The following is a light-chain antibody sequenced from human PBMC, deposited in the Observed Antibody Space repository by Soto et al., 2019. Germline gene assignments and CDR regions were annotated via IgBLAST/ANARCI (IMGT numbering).Light chain of an antibody. Sequence: EIVLTQSPGTLPLSPGERATLSCRASQSVSSSYLAWYQQKPGQAPRLLIYGASSRATGIPDRFSGSGSGTDFTLTISRLEPEDFAVYYCQQYGSSLFTFGGGTKVEIK. CDR3: QQYGSSLFT. V-gene: IGKV3-20*01. CDR1: QSVSSSY. J-gene: IGKJ4*01. CDR2: GAS.